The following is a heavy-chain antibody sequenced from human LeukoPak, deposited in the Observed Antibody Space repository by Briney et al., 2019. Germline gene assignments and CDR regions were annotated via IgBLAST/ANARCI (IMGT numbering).Heavy chain of an antibody. D-gene: IGHD2-2*02. V-gene: IGHV1-3*03. CDR1: GYSFTSQG. J-gene: IGHJ4*02. CDR2: INPDNDDT. Sequence: ASVKVSCKTSGYSFTSQGMHWVRQAPGQSLEWMGCINPDNDDTKYSQEFQGRVTITRDTSATTAYMELSSLRSDDMAVYYCTLYNYWGQGTLVTVSS. CDR3: TLYNY.